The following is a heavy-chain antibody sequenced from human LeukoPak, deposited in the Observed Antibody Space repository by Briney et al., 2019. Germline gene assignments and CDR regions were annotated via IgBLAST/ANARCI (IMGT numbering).Heavy chain of an antibody. Sequence: GASVKVSCKASGGTFSSYAISWVRQAPGQGLEWMGGIIPIFGTANYAQKFQGRVTNTADESTSTAYMELSSLRPEDTAVYYCASGPATATPHYFDYWGQGTLVTVSS. D-gene: IGHD2-2*02. V-gene: IGHV1-69*13. CDR2: IIPIFGTA. CDR3: ASGPATATPHYFDY. CDR1: GGTFSSYA. J-gene: IGHJ4*02.